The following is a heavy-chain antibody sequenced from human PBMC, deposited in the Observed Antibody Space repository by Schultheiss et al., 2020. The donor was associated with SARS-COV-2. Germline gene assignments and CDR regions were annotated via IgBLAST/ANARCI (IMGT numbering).Heavy chain of an antibody. V-gene: IGHV4-59*01. CDR3: ARSNYYDSSGYPLDY. Sequence: SETLSLTCTVSGGSISSYYWSWIRQPPGKGLEWIGYIYYSGSTNYNPSLKSRVTISVDTSKNQFSLKLSSVTAADTAVYYCARSNYYDSSGYPLDYWGQGTLVTVSS. CDR1: GGSISSYY. J-gene: IGHJ4*02. CDR2: IYYSGST. D-gene: IGHD3-22*01.